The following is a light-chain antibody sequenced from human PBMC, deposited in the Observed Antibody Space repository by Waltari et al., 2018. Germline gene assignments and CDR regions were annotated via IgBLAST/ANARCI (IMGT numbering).Light chain of an antibody. J-gene: IGKJ1*01. V-gene: IGKV1-9*01. CDR2: DAS. CDR1: QGIRSW. Sequence: DIHLTQSPSFLSASVGDRVTITCPASQGIRSWLAWYQQKPGEAPKLLIYDASTLQSGVPSRFSGSGSGAEFTLTINSLQPEDFASYYCQQLNGYPRTFGLGTKVQIK. CDR3: QQLNGYPRT.